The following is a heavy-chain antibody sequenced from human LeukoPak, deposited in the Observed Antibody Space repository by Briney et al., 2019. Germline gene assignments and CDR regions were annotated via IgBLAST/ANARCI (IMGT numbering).Heavy chain of an antibody. CDR3: ARPSGYTYNWLDIFDI. J-gene: IGHJ3*02. D-gene: IGHD5-18*01. CDR1: GFTFSSYA. Sequence: GGSLRLSCAASGFTFSSYAMSWVRQAPGKGLEWVSVIYSGGSTYYADSVKGRFTISRDNSKNTLYLQMNSLRAEDTALYYCARPSGYTYNWLDIFDIWGQGTMVTVSS. CDR2: IYSGGST. V-gene: IGHV3-53*01.